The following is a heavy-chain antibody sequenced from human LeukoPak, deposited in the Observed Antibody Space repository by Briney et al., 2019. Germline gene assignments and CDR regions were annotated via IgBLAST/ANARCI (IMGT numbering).Heavy chain of an antibody. Sequence: GRSLRLSCAASGFTFSGYSMHWARQAPGKGLEWVSLIYSDGNTYYADSVKGRFTISRDNSKNTLYLQMNSLRAEDTAVYYCARNWFSTYFDYWGQGTLVTVSS. D-gene: IGHD3-10*01. CDR3: ARNWFSTYFDY. J-gene: IGHJ4*02. CDR2: IYSDGNT. CDR1: GFTFSGYS. V-gene: IGHV3-53*01.